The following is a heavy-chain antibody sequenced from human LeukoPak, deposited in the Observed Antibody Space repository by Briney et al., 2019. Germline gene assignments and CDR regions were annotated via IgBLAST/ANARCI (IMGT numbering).Heavy chain of an antibody. CDR3: ATSESQTRFDY. CDR2: IFPGDSDT. Sequence: GGSLKISCKGSGYSFTTYWIGWVRQMPGKVLEWIGIIFPGDSDTTYSPSLQGQVTISADKSINTAYLQWSSLRASDTAMYYCATSESQTRFDYWGQGTPVTVSS. CDR1: GYSFTTYW. D-gene: IGHD1/OR15-1a*01. J-gene: IGHJ4*02. V-gene: IGHV5-51*01.